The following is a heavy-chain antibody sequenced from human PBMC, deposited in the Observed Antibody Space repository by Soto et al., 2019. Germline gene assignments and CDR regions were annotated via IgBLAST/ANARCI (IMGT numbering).Heavy chain of an antibody. V-gene: IGHV4-4*02. Sequence: QVQLQESGPGVAKPSGTLSLTCAVSGDSISSGGWWSWVRQPPGKGLEWIGEIYHSGSTNYNPSLKSRVTILVDMSKNHFSLNLNSVNVADTAIYYCAKDGRNGYNLFYWGQGTRVTVSS. CDR2: IYHSGST. J-gene: IGHJ4*02. CDR3: AKDGRNGYNLFY. D-gene: IGHD5-12*01. CDR1: GDSISSGGW.